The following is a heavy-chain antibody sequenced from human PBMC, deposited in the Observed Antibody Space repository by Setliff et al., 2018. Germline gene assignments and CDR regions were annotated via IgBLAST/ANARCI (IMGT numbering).Heavy chain of an antibody. CDR2: INHSGST. CDR3: ARGGYYGSGSYKH. D-gene: IGHD3-10*01. V-gene: IGHV4-34*01. CDR1: GGFFSTYY. Sequence: SETLSLTCAVYGGFFSTYYWIWIRQPPGKGLEWIGEINHSGSTNYNPSLKSRVTISVDTSKNQYSLKLSSVTAADTAVYYCARGGYYGSGSYKHWGQGTLVTVSS. J-gene: IGHJ4*02.